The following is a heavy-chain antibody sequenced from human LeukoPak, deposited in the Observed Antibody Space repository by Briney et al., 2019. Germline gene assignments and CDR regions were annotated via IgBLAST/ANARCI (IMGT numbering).Heavy chain of an antibody. CDR1: GGSFSGYY. Sequence: PSETLPLTCAVYGGSFSGYYWSWIRQPPGKGLEWIGEINHSGSTNYNPSLKSRVTISVDTSKNQFSLKLSSVTAADTAVYYCARGGYYDYVWGSYRSPVFDYWGQGTLVTVSS. J-gene: IGHJ4*02. CDR3: ARGGYYDYVWGSYRSPVFDY. V-gene: IGHV4-34*01. D-gene: IGHD3-16*02. CDR2: INHSGST.